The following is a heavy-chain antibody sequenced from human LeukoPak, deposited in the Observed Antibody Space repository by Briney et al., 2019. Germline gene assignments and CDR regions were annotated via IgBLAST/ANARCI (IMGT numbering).Heavy chain of an antibody. CDR1: GFTFSSYA. V-gene: IGHV3-23*01. CDR2: ISGSGGST. J-gene: IGHJ4*02. Sequence: GGSLRLSCAASGFTFSSYAMSWVRQAPGKGLEWVSAISGSGGSTYYADSVKGRFTISRDNSKNTLYLQMNSLRAEDTAVYYCAKDMYPDSSGWSNYFDYWGQGTLVTVSS. D-gene: IGHD6-19*01. CDR3: AKDMYPDSSGWSNYFDY.